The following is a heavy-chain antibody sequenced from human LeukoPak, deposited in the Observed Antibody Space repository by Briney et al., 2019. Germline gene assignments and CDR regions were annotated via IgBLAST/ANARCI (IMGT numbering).Heavy chain of an antibody. Sequence: SGTLSLTCTVSGGSISSYYWSWIRQPPGKGLEWIGYIYYSGSTNYNPSLKSRVTISVDTSKNQFSLKLSSVTAADTAVYYCVAAYYDILTGYYGAFDIWGQGTMVTVSS. CDR1: GGSISSYY. D-gene: IGHD3-9*01. CDR2: IYYSGST. V-gene: IGHV4-59*01. CDR3: VAAYYDILTGYYGAFDI. J-gene: IGHJ3*02.